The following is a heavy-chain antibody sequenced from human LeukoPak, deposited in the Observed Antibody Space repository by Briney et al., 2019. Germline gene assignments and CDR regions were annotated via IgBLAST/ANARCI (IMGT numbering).Heavy chain of an antibody. CDR2: IYYSGST. CDR1: GGSISSSSYY. Sequence: SETLSLTCTVSGGSISSSSYYWGWIRQPPGKGLEWIGSIYYSGSTYYNPPLRSRVTISVDTSKNQFSLKLSSVTAADTAVYYCGRYNYGDCANWFDPWGQGTLVTVSS. D-gene: IGHD4-17*01. J-gene: IGHJ5*02. V-gene: IGHV4-39*01. CDR3: GRYNYGDCANWFDP.